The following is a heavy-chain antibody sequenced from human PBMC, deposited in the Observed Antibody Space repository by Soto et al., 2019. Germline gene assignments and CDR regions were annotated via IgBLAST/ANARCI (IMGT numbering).Heavy chain of an antibody. D-gene: IGHD7-27*01. Sequence: QVQLQESGPGLVKPSGTLSLTCVVSGGSISSTNWWSWVRQPPGKGLEWIGEIYHSGSTNYSPSLTSRVTMSVDKSNNQFSLKLSSVTAADTAVYYCARVGLTWGDYWGQGTLVTVSS. CDR2: IYHSGST. CDR3: ARVGLTWGDY. V-gene: IGHV4-4*02. CDR1: GGSISSTNW. J-gene: IGHJ4*02.